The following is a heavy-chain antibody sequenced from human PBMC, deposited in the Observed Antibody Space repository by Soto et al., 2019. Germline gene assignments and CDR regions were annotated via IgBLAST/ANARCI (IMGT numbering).Heavy chain of an antibody. J-gene: IGHJ2*01. CDR3: ARAGDTVVTPEWYFDL. CDR1: GGSISSGGYY. Sequence: HVQLQESGPGLVKPSQTLSLTCTVSGGSISSGGYYWSWIRQHPGKGLEGIGYIYYSGSTYYNPSLKSRVTISVDTSKNQFSLKLSSVTAADTAVYYCARAGDTVVTPEWYFDLWGRGTLVTVSS. V-gene: IGHV4-31*03. D-gene: IGHD2-21*02. CDR2: IYYSGST.